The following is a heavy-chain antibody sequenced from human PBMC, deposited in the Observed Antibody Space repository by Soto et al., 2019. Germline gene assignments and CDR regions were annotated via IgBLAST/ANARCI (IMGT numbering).Heavy chain of an antibody. CDR3: ARYLVAVRSHYYYFYYGFDG. Sequence: VGSLRLSCAASGYTFSSYAQHWGRQAPGTGLEWVAVISYDGSNKYYADSVKGRFTISRDNSKNTLYLQMSSLRAEDTAVYYCARYLVAVRSHYYYFYYGFDGSGQVTMATVSS. D-gene: IGHD6-6*01. J-gene: IGHJ6*02. V-gene: IGHV3-30-3*01. CDR1: GYTFSSYA. CDR2: ISYDGSNK.